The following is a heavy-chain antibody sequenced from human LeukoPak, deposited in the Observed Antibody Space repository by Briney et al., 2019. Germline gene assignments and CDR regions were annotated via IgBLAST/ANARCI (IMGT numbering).Heavy chain of an antibody. J-gene: IGHJ6*03. CDR2: MSTSGSA. CDR3: ARSRYYYTSDYYMDV. D-gene: IGHD3-10*01. V-gene: IGHV4-4*07. CDR1: GGSISSYY. Sequence: PSETLSLTCTVSGGSISSYYWTWIRQPAGKGLEWIGRMSTSGSANYNPSLKSRVTMSVDTSKNQFSLNLSSVTAADTAVYYCARSRYYYTSDYYMDVWGKGTTVTISS.